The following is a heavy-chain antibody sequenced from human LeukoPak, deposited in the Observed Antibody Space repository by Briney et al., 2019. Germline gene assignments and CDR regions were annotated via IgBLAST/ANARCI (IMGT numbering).Heavy chain of an antibody. Sequence: ASVKVSCKASGYTFTSYYMHWVRQAPGQGLEWMGIINPSGGSTSYAQKFQGRVTMTRDMSTSTVYMELSSLRSDDTAVYYRARLPGKGYCSGGSCYKDAFAIRGQGTMVTVSS. V-gene: IGHV1-46*01. D-gene: IGHD2-15*01. CDR3: ARLPGKGYCSGGSCYKDAFAI. J-gene: IGHJ3*02. CDR1: GYTFTSYY. CDR2: INPSGGST.